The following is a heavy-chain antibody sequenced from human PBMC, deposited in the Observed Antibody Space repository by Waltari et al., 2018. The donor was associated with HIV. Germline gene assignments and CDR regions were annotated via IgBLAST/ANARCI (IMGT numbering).Heavy chain of an antibody. CDR3: AKVGLSGRWLLRRPFYFDY. CDR2: ISGSGGDT. D-gene: IGHD3-10*01. V-gene: IGHV3-23*01. J-gene: IGHJ4*02. CDR1: GFHFSSYA. Sequence: LLESGGNLVQPGGSMTLSCAASGFHFSSYAMTWVRQAPGKGLEWVSGISGSGGDTLFADSVKGRFTISRDASTVYLSMNRLTAEDTAVYYCAKVGLSGRWLLRRPFYFDYWGQGILVTVSS.